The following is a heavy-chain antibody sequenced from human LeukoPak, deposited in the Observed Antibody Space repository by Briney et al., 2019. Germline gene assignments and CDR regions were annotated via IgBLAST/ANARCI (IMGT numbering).Heavy chain of an antibody. J-gene: IGHJ4*02. CDR1: GYTFTDYY. CDR2: INPNSGGT. CDR3: ARGSTLRGDSPYFLDY. D-gene: IGHD3-10*01. Sequence: ASVKVSCKASGYTFTDYYMHWVRQAPGQGLERMGWINPNSGGTNYAQKFQGRVTMTRDPSISTAYMELSRLRSDDTAVYYCARGSTLRGDSPYFLDYWGQGTLVTVSS. V-gene: IGHV1-2*02.